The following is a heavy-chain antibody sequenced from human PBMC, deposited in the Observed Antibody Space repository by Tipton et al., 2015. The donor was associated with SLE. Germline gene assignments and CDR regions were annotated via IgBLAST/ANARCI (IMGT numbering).Heavy chain of an antibody. CDR3: ARENPLGGMDV. CDR1: GLTLSNYW. D-gene: IGHD1-14*01. Sequence: SLRLSCAASGLTLSNYWMHWVRQPPGKGLVWVSRVNSDGSSTTYADSVRGRFTISRDNAKNSLYVQMNSLRADDTAVYYCARENPLGGMDVWGQGTTVTVSS. J-gene: IGHJ6*02. V-gene: IGHV3-74*01. CDR2: VNSDGSST.